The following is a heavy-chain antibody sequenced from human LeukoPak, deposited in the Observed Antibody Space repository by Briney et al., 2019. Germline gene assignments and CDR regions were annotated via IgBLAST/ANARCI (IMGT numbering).Heavy chain of an antibody. D-gene: IGHD3-10*01. CDR1: GFTFSNYW. CDR2: ISYDGSNK. V-gene: IGHV3-30*18. CDR3: AKGPGSGSYPSY. Sequence: GGSLRLSCAASGFTFSNYWMSWVRQAPGKGLEWVAVISYDGSNKYYADSVKGRFTISRDNSKNTLYLQMNSLRAEDTAVYYCAKGPGSGSYPSYWGQGTLVTVSS. J-gene: IGHJ4*02.